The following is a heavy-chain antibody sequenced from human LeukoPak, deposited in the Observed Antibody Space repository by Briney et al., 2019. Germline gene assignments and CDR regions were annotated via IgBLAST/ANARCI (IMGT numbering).Heavy chain of an antibody. V-gene: IGHV3-30*18. CDR3: AKDMVSDFWSADDDY. D-gene: IGHD3-3*01. CDR2: ISYDGSNK. J-gene: IGHJ4*02. CDR1: GFTFRSYW. Sequence: GGSLRLSCAASGFTFRSYWMSWVRQAPGKGLEWVAVISYDGSNKYYADSVKGRFTISRDNSKNTLYLQMNSLRAEDTAVYYCAKDMVSDFWSADDDYWGQGTLVTVSS.